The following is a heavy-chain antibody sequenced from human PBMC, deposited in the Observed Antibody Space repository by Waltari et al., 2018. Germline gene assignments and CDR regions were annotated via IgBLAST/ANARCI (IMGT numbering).Heavy chain of an antibody. CDR3: ARDLQWAIHYGMDV. V-gene: IGHV3-30*01. CDR1: GFTFSSYA. CDR2: ISYDGSNK. D-gene: IGHD6-19*01. Sequence: QVQLVESGGGVVQPGRSLRLSCAASGFTFSSYAMHWVRPDPGKGLEWVAVISYDGSNKYYADSVKGRFTISRDNSKNTLYLQMNSLRAEDTAVYYCARDLQWAIHYGMDVWGQGTTVTVSS. J-gene: IGHJ6*02.